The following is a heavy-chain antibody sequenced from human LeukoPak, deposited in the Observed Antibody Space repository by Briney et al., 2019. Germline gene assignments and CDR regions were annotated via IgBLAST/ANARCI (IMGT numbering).Heavy chain of an antibody. CDR1: GYTLTELS. Sequence: ASVKVSCKVSGYTLTELSMHWVRQAPGKGLEWMGGFDPEDGETIYAQKFQGRVTMTEDISTDTAYMELSSLRSEDTAVYYCATLSITMVRGALDYWGQGTLVTVSS. V-gene: IGHV1-24*01. D-gene: IGHD3-10*01. CDR2: FDPEDGET. CDR3: ATLSITMVRGALDY. J-gene: IGHJ4*02.